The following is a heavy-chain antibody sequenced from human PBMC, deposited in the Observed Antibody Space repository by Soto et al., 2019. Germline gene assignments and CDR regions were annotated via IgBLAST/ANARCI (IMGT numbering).Heavy chain of an antibody. CDR2: ISGSGGST. Sequence: GGSLRLSCAASGFTFSSYAMSWVRQAPGKGLEWVSAISGSGGSTNYNPSLKSRVTISVDTSKNQFSLKLSSVTAADTAVYYCARVRQPGDIVVVPAAMRYYYYYMDVWGKGTTVTVSS. D-gene: IGHD2-2*01. CDR1: GFTFSSYA. J-gene: IGHJ6*03. CDR3: ARVRQPGDIVVVPAAMRYYYYYMDV. V-gene: IGHV3-23*02.